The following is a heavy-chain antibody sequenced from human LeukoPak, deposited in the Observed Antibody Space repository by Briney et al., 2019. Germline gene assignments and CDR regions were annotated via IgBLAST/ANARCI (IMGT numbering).Heavy chain of an antibody. Sequence: PGGSLRLSCAASGFTFSSYWMTWVRQAPGKGLEWVAFIRYDGSNKYYADSVKGRFTISRDNSKNTLYLQMNSLRAEDTAVYYCAKVWEGCSSTSCYGYFDYWGQGTLVTVSS. CDR3: AKVWEGCSSTSCYGYFDY. J-gene: IGHJ4*02. CDR1: GFTFSSYW. D-gene: IGHD2-2*01. CDR2: IRYDGSNK. V-gene: IGHV3-30*02.